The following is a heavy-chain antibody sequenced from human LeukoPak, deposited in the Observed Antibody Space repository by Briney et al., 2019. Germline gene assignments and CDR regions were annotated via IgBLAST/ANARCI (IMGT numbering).Heavy chain of an antibody. J-gene: IGHJ4*02. CDR2: ISWNSGSI. Sequence: PGGSLRLSCAASGFTFDNYAMHWVRQAPGKGLEWVSGISWNSGSIGYADSVKGRFPISRDNAKNSLYLQMNSLRAEDTALYYCASGRSYDSSGLDYWGQGTLVTVSS. D-gene: IGHD3-22*01. V-gene: IGHV3-9*01. CDR3: ASGRSYDSSGLDY. CDR1: GFTFDNYA.